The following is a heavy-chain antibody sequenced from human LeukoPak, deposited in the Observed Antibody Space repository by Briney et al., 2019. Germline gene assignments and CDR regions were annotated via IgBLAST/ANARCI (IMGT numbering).Heavy chain of an antibody. CDR3: ARVKYYDFWSGNDAFDI. D-gene: IGHD3-3*01. Sequence: GGSLRLSCAASGFTFSNYWMSWVRQAPGEGLEWVANIKQDGNEKYYVDSVKGGFTISRGNAKNSLYLQMNSLRAEDTAVYYCARVKYYDFWSGNDAFDIWGQGTMVSVSS. V-gene: IGHV3-7*01. J-gene: IGHJ3*02. CDR2: IKQDGNEK. CDR1: GFTFSNYW.